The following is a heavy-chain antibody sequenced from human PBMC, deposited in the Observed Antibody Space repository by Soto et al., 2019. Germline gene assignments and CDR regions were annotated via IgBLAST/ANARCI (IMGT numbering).Heavy chain of an antibody. V-gene: IGHV1-2*02. CDR3: AREEQWLVRDQPFDY. D-gene: IGHD6-19*01. Sequence: XSVKVSCKASVYTFTCYYMHWVRQAPGQGLEWMGWINPNSGGTNYAQKFQGRVTMTRDTSISTAYMELSRLRSDDTAVYYCAREEQWLVRDQPFDYWGQGTLVTVSS. J-gene: IGHJ4*02. CDR1: VYTFTCYY. CDR2: INPNSGGT.